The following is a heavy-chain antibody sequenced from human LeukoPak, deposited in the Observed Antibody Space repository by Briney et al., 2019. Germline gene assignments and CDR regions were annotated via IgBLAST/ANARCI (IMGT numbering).Heavy chain of an antibody. CDR1: GFTFSSYW. J-gene: IGHJ4*02. CDR2: IRQDGSEK. D-gene: IGHD4-17*01. CDR3: ASVWGYGDYARYYFDY. Sequence: GGSLRLSCAASGFTFSSYWMSWVRQAPGKGLEWVANIRQDGSEKYYVDSVKGRFTISRDNAKNSLYLQMNSLRAEDTAVYYCASVWGYGDYARYYFDYWGQGTLVTVSS. V-gene: IGHV3-7*01.